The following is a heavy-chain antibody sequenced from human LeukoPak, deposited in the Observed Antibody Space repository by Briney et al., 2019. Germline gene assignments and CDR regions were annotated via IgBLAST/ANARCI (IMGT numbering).Heavy chain of an antibody. CDR3: ARVQIVVVPAVKGPFDY. V-gene: IGHV3-7*04. J-gene: IGHJ4*02. Sequence: QTGGSLRLSCAASGFTFDDYAMHWVRQAPGKGLEWVANIKQDGSEKYSVDSVKGRFTISRDNSKNTLYLQMNSLRAEDTAVYYCARVQIVVVPAVKGPFDYWGQGTLVTVSS. CDR1: GFTFDDYA. CDR2: IKQDGSEK. D-gene: IGHD2-2*01.